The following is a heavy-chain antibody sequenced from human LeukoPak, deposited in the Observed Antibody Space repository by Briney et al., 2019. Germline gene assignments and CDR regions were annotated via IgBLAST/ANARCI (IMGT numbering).Heavy chain of an antibody. Sequence: GESLKISCKGSGYSFTSYWIGWLRQMPGKGLEWMGIIYPGDSDTRYSPSFQGQVTISADKSIGTAYLLWSSLKASDIAMYYCARHSPYYGGNFDYWGQGTQVTVSS. CDR2: IYPGDSDT. D-gene: IGHD4-23*01. CDR1: GYSFTSYW. V-gene: IGHV5-51*01. J-gene: IGHJ4*02. CDR3: ARHSPYYGGNFDY.